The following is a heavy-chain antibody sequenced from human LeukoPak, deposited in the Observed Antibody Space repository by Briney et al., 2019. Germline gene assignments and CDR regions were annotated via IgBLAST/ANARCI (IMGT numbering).Heavy chain of an antibody. J-gene: IGHJ4*02. V-gene: IGHV3-11*01. CDR3: AKRGVVIRVILVGFHKEAYYFDS. Sequence: PGGSLRLSCAASGFSFSDSYMSWIRQAPGQGLEWLSYIKSSDTSTFYADSVKGRFTVSRDNAKNSLYLQMNSLRAEDTAVYFCAKRGVVIRVILVGFHKEAYYFDSWGQGALVTVSS. CDR1: GFSFSDSY. CDR2: IKSSDTST. D-gene: IGHD3-22*01.